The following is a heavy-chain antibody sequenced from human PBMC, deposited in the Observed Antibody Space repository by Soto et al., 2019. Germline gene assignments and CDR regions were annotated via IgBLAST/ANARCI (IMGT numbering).Heavy chain of an antibody. J-gene: IGHJ4*02. CDR1: GFTFSSYT. Sequence: QVQLVESGGGVVQPGRSLRLSCAASGFTFSSYTMHWVRQAPGKGLEWVAIIANDGNNEHYADSVKGRFTISRDNSKNRLYLQMNGLRAEDTAIYYCASKTVGAPRNLESWGQGTLVTVSS. V-gene: IGHV3-30-3*01. CDR2: IANDGNNE. CDR3: ASKTVGAPRNLES. D-gene: IGHD1-26*01.